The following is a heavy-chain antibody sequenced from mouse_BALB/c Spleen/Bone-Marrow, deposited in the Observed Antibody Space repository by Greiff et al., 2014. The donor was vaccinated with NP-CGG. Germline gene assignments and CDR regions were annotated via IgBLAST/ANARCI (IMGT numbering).Heavy chain of an antibody. CDR2: IYPGSGNT. V-gene: IGHV1-77*01. CDR1: GYTFTDYY. CDR3: ARAASWDY. Sequence: VQLQQSGAELARPGASVKLSCKASGYTFTDYYVSWVKQRTGQGLEWIGEIYPGSGNTYYNEKFKGKATLTADRSSSTAYMQLSSLTSEDSAVYFCARAASWDYWGQGTSVTVSS. J-gene: IGHJ4*01.